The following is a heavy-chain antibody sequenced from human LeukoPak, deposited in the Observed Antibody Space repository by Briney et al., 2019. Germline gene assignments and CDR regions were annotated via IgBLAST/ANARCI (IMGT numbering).Heavy chain of an antibody. V-gene: IGHV3-49*04. J-gene: IGHJ6*02. CDR2: IRSKAYGGTI. CDR1: GFTFGDYA. Sequence: GGSLRLSCTTSGFTFGDYAMSWVRQAPGKGLEWVGFIRSKAYGGTIEYTASVKGRFTISRDDSKSIAYLQMNSLKIEDTALYYCTRGPIQLWIHNAMDVWGQGTTVTVSS. CDR3: TRGPIQLWIHNAMDV. D-gene: IGHD5-18*01.